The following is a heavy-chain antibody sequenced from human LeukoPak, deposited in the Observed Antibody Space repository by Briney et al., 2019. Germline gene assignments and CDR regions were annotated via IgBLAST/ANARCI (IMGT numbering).Heavy chain of an antibody. CDR2: ISSSGNT. CDR1: GVSFSSYY. V-gene: IGHV4-4*07. J-gene: IGHJ3*02. D-gene: IGHD1-26*01. Sequence: SESVSLTCTVSGVSFSSYYWTWIRQPAGKGLEWIGRISSSGNTNYNPSLESRVTMSIDTSKKQISLKLTSVTAADTAVYYCARERGNLRGDAFDIWGQGTMVTVSS. CDR3: ARERGNLRGDAFDI.